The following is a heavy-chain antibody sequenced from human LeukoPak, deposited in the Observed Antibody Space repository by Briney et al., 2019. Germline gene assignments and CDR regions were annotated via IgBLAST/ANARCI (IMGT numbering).Heavy chain of an antibody. CDR1: GFSFSSYP. J-gene: IGHJ6*03. Sequence: GGSLRLSCAASGFSFSSYPMHWVRQAPGKGLEWVAVVSEDGNKKFDADFVKGRFTISRDNSKNTLYLQMNSLRGEDTAVYYCARGQLLLEGYGYYMDVWGKGTKVTVFS. D-gene: IGHD2-2*01. CDR3: ARGQLLLEGYGYYMDV. CDR2: VSEDGNKK. V-gene: IGHV3-30*07.